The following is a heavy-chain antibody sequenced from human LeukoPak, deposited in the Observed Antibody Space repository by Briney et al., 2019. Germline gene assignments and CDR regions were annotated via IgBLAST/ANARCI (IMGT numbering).Heavy chain of an antibody. CDR3: ARVDSSNWYEYRGYFDY. CDR1: GGSISSNW. Sequence: SGTLSLTCAVSGGSISSNWWSWVRQPPGKGLEWIGEIDHSGSTNYNPSLKSRVTISVDTSKNQFSLKLSSVTAADTAVYYCARVDSSNWYEYRGYFDYWGQGTLVTVSS. J-gene: IGHJ4*02. D-gene: IGHD6-13*01. CDR2: IDHSGST. V-gene: IGHV4-4*02.